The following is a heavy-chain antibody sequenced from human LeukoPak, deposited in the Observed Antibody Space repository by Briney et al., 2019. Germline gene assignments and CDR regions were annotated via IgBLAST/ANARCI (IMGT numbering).Heavy chain of an antibody. J-gene: IGHJ5*02. V-gene: IGHV1-18*01. CDR1: GYTFTSYG. CDR3: ARDGGYYDSSGYYPKSGNWFDP. CDR2: ISAYNGNT. D-gene: IGHD3-22*01. Sequence: ASVKVSCKASGYTFTSYGISWVRQAPGQGLEWMGWISAYNGNTNYAQKLQGRVTMTTDTSTSTAYMELRSLRSDDTAVYYCARDGGYYDSSGYYPKSGNWFDPWGQGTLVTVSS.